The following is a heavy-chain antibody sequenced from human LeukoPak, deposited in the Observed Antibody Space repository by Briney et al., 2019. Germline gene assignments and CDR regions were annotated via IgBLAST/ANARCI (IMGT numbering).Heavy chain of an antibody. V-gene: IGHV1-18*04. CDR1: GYTFTSHY. J-gene: IGHJ4*02. Sequence: APVKVSCKASGYTFTSHYMHWVRQAPEKGLEWMGWISAYNGNTNYAQKLQGRVTMTTDTSTSTAYMELRSLRSDDTAVYYCARVTRRDYDSSGYYPYWGQGTLVTVSS. D-gene: IGHD3-22*01. CDR2: ISAYNGNT. CDR3: ARVTRRDYDSSGYYPY.